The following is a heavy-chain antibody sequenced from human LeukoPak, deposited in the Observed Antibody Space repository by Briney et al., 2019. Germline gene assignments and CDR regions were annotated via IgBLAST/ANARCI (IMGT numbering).Heavy chain of an antibody. CDR1: GGSFSGYY. CDR2: INHSGST. V-gene: IGHV4-34*01. Sequence: PSETLSLTCAVYGGSFSGYYWSWIRQPPGKGLEWIGEINHSGSTNYNPSLKSRVTISVDTSKNQFSLKLTSVTAADPAVYYCAREIDGDFDYWGQGTLVTVSS. J-gene: IGHJ4*02. CDR3: AREIDGDFDY. D-gene: IGHD4-17*01.